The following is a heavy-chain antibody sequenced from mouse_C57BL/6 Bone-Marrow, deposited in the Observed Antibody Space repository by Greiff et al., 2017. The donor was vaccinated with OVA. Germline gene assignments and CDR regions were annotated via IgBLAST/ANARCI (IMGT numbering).Heavy chain of an antibody. V-gene: IGHV1-82*01. D-gene: IGHD2-12*01. CDR1: GYAFSSSW. CDR2: IYPGDGDT. CDR3: ARAYDVDY. J-gene: IGHJ2*01. Sequence: QVQLQQSGPELVKPGASVKISCKASGYAFSSSWMNWVKQRPGKGLEWIGRIYPGDGDTNYNGKFKGKATLTADKSSSTAYMQLSSLTSEDSAVYFCARAYDVDYWGQGTTLTVSS.